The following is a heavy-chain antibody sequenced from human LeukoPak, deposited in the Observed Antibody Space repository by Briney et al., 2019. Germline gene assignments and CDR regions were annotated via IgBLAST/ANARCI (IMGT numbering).Heavy chain of an antibody. CDR1: GFTFSSYW. D-gene: IGHD3-22*01. CDR2: INSDGSST. Sequence: GGSLRLSCAASGFTFSSYWTHWVRQAPGKGLVWVSRINSDGSSTSYADSVKGRFTISRDNAKNTLYLQMNSLRAEDTAVYYCAREWGYYDSIDYWGQETLVTVSS. V-gene: IGHV3-74*01. CDR3: AREWGYYDSIDY. J-gene: IGHJ4*02.